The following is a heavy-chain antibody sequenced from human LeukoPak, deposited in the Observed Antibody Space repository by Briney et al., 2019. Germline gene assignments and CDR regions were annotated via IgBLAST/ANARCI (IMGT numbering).Heavy chain of an antibody. D-gene: IGHD5-18*01. CDR3: ARAGVGGYSYGSPFDY. CDR1: GDSVSSNSAA. Sequence: SQTLSLTCAISGDSVSSNSAAWNWIRQSPPRGLEWLGRTYYRSKRYNDYAVSVKSRITINPDTSKNQFSLQLNSVTPEDTAVYYCARAGVGGYSYGSPFDYWGQGTLVTVSS. V-gene: IGHV6-1*01. CDR2: TYYRSKRYN. J-gene: IGHJ4*02.